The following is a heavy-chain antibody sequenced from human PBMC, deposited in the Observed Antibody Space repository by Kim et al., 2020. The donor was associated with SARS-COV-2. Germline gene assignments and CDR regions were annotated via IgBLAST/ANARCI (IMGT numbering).Heavy chain of an antibody. J-gene: IGHJ4*02. CDR1: GGSISSGDYY. Sequence: TLSLTCTVSGGSISSGDYYWNWIRQPPGKGLEWIGYIYYSGSTYYNPSLKSRVTISIDTSKIQFSLKLSSVTAADTAVYYCARGYDSSGYRLDYCGQGTLVTVSS. V-gene: IGHV4-30-4*01. D-gene: IGHD3-22*01. CDR3: ARGYDSSGYRLDY. CDR2: IYYSGST.